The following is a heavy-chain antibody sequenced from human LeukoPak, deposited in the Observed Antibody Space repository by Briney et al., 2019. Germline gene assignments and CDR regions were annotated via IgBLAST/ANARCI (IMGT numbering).Heavy chain of an antibody. CDR3: ARDRTIGAFRDAFDI. Sequence: SQTLSLTFAISGDSVSINRASWNWIRQSSSRGLEWLGRTLYRSKWYNDYALSAKSRITISPDTSRNQFSLQLNSVTPEATAVYYCARDRTIGAFRDAFDIWGQGTMVTVSS. J-gene: IGHJ3*02. D-gene: IGHD1-7*01. CDR1: GDSVSINRAS. V-gene: IGHV6-1*01. CDR2: TLYRSKWYN.